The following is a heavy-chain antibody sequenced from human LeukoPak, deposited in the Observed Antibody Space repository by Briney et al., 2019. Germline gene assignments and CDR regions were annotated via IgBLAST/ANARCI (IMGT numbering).Heavy chain of an antibody. Sequence: ASVKVSCKASGYTFTGYYMHWVRQAPGQGLEWMGWINPNSGGTNYAQKFQGRVTMTRDTSISTAYMELSRLRSDDTAVYYCARRYSSSSVGYYYYYMDVWDKGTTVTVSS. CDR3: ARRYSSSSVGYYYYYMDV. J-gene: IGHJ6*03. V-gene: IGHV1-2*02. CDR2: INPNSGGT. CDR1: GYTFTGYY. D-gene: IGHD6-6*01.